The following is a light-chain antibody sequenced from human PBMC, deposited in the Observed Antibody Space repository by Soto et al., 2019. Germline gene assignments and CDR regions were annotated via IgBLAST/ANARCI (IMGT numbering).Light chain of an antibody. CDR2: AAS. CDR3: QKYNSAPHT. CDR1: QGISNY. Sequence: DIQMTQSPSSLSASVGDRVTITCRASQGISNYLAWYQQKPGKVPKLLIYAASTLQSRVPSRFSGSGSGTDFNLTISGLQPENVANYYCQKYNSAPHTCGGGTKVEIK. V-gene: IGKV1-27*01. J-gene: IGKJ4*01.